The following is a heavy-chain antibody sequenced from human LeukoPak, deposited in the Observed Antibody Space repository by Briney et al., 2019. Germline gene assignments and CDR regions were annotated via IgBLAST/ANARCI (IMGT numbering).Heavy chain of an antibody. J-gene: IGHJ4*02. CDR2: IYYSGST. CDR3: AREGGGIDY. Sequence: SETLSLTCTVSGGSISSSSYYWDWIRQPPGKGLEWIGSIYYSGSTYYNPSLKSRVTISVDTSKNQFSLKLSSLTAADTAVYYCAREGGGIDYWGQGTLVTVSS. D-gene: IGHD2-15*01. CDR1: GGSISSSSYY. V-gene: IGHV4-39*07.